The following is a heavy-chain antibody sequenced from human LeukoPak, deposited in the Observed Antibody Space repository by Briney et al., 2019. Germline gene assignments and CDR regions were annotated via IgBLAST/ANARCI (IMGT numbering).Heavy chain of an antibody. V-gene: IGHV3-30*04. J-gene: IGHJ4*02. CDR1: GFTFSSYA. CDR3: ARGAPIWFGELLPPDY. D-gene: IGHD3-10*01. Sequence: GGSLRLSCAASGFTFSSYAMHWVRQAPGKGLEWVAVISYDGSNKYYADSVKGRFTISRDNSKNTLYLQMNSLRAEDTAVYYCARGAPIWFGELLPPDYWGQGTLVTVSS. CDR2: ISYDGSNK.